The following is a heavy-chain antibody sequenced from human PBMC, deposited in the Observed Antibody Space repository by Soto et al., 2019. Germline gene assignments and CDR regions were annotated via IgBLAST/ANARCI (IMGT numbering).Heavy chain of an antibody. D-gene: IGHD4-17*01. CDR1: GFVFRNYA. CDR2: ISYDGSHN. Sequence: GGSLRLSCAASGFVFRNYAMHWVRQAPHKGLEWVAVISYDGSHNHYADSVKGRFTISRDNSKNTLYLQMSSLRADDTAVYYCLRDSYGEFYFDFWGQATLVTVSS. CDR3: LRDSYGEFYFDF. V-gene: IGHV3-30-3*01. J-gene: IGHJ4*02.